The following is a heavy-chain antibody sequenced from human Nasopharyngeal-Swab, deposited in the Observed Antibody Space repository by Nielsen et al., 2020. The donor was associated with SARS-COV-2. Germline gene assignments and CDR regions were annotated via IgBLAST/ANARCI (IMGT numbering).Heavy chain of an antibody. Sequence: WIRQPPGKGLEWIGEIHHSGSTTYNPSLKSRVTISIDKSENQLSLRVTSVTAADTAVYYCARDREKDRLRYYGMDVWGQGTTVTVSS. CDR2: IHHSGST. CDR3: ARDREKDRLRYYGMDV. J-gene: IGHJ6*02. V-gene: IGHV4-4*02. D-gene: IGHD1-14*01.